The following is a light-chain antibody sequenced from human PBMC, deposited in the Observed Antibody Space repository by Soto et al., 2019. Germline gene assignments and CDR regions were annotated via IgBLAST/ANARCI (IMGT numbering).Light chain of an antibody. CDR3: SSYTTSGTWV. Sequence: QSALTQPAPVSGSPGQSITISCTGTSSDVGGYNYVSWYQHHPGKAPKLMIYEVSNRPSGVSNHFSGSKSGNTASLTISGLQAEDEADYYCSSYTTSGTWVFGGGTKLTVL. J-gene: IGLJ3*02. CDR1: SSDVGGYNY. CDR2: EVS. V-gene: IGLV2-14*01.